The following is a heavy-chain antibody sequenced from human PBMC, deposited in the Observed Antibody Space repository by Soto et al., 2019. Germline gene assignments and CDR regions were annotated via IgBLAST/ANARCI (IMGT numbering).Heavy chain of an antibody. CDR1: GFTFSLYG. J-gene: IGHJ4*02. Sequence: GGSLRLSCAASGFTFSLYGMHWVRQAPGKGLEWVAVTSYDGSSKDYADSVKGRFAISRVNSKNTLYLQMNSLRPEDTAVYYCAKGTCSSTTCYSFDSWGQGTLVTVSS. CDR2: TSYDGSSK. D-gene: IGHD2-2*01. CDR3: AKGTCSSTTCYSFDS. V-gene: IGHV3-30*18.